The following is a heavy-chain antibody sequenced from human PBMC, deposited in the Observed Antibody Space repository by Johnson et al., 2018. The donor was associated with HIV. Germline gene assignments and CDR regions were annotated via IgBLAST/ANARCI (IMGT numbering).Heavy chain of an antibody. J-gene: IGHJ3*02. CDR2: ISSSGSTR. Sequence: QVQLVESGGGVVQPGGSLRLSCAASGFTFSDYYMSWIRQAPGKGLEWVSYISSSGSTRYYAASVKGRFTISTDNAKNSLYVQMHSLRAEDTALYYCGGGGGDCGGDCFLGAFDIWGQGTMVTVSS. CDR1: GFTFSDYY. V-gene: IGHV3-11*04. CDR3: GGGGGDCGGDCFLGAFDI. D-gene: IGHD2-21*01.